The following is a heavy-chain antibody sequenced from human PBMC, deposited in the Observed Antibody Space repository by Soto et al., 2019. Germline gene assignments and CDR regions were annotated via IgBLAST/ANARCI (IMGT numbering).Heavy chain of an antibody. Sequence: SETLSLTCAVYGGSFSGYYWSWIRQPPGKGLEWIGEINHSGSTNYNPSLKSRVTMSVDKSKSQFSLKLSSVTAADTVVYFCAREMRHYGTDVWGQGTTVTVSS. CDR3: AREMRHYGTDV. J-gene: IGHJ6*02. CDR1: GGSFSGYY. CDR2: INHSGST. V-gene: IGHV4-34*01.